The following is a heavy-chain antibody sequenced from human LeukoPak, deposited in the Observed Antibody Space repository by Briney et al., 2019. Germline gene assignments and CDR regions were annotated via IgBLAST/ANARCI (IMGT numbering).Heavy chain of an antibody. D-gene: IGHD6-13*01. V-gene: IGHV4-59*01. Sequence: SETLSLTCAVSGGSISSYYWSWIRQPPGKGLEWIGYMYYRGNTNYDPSLKSRVTISIDTPNNQFSLKLSSVTAADTAVYYCATGVHGIAAAGDYYFDYWGQGTLVTVSS. CDR2: MYYRGNT. CDR1: GGSISSYY. J-gene: IGHJ4*02. CDR3: ATGVHGIAAAGDYYFDY.